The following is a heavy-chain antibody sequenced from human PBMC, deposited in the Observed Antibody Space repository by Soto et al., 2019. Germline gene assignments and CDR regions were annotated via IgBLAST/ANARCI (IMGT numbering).Heavy chain of an antibody. CDR2: ISVGGGSA. Sequence: EVQLLQSGGHLVRPGGSLRLSCVASGFTFSDYVMTWVRQAPEKGLEWVSTISVGGGSAYYADSVKGRFAISRDNSKNTLYLQLNSLRADDTAVYYCVKDRAQHLILGLWLDPWGQGTLVTVSS. V-gene: IGHV3-23*01. D-gene: IGHD6-13*01. J-gene: IGHJ5*02. CDR1: GFTFSDYV. CDR3: VKDRAQHLILGLWLDP.